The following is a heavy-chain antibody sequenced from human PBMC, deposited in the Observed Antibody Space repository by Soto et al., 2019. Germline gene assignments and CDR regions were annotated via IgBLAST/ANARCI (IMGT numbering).Heavy chain of an antibody. Sequence: EVQLVESGGGVVRPGGSLRLSCAASGFTFTSYWMHWVRQVPGKGLVWVSRINNDGSGTSHADSVKGQFTISRDNAKNTLFLQMNSMRVEDTAVYFCGTVFEHWGRGTLVTVSS. CDR2: INNDGSGT. CDR1: GFTFTSYW. V-gene: IGHV3-74*01. CDR3: GTVFEH. J-gene: IGHJ4*02.